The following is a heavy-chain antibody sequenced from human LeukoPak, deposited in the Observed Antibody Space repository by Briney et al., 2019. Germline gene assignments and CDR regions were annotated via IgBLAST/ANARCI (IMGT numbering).Heavy chain of an antibody. V-gene: IGHV3-48*02. CDR2: ISSSSSVI. J-gene: IGHJ4*02. CDR1: GFTFSSYS. D-gene: IGHD6-13*01. CDR3: ARDSYSSSWYDY. Sequence: PGGSLRLFCGASGFTFSSYSMNWVRRAPGKGREGGSYISSSSSVIYYADSVKGRFTISRDNAKNPPYLQMDGLRDEDPAVYYCARDSYSSSWYDYWGQGTLVTVSS.